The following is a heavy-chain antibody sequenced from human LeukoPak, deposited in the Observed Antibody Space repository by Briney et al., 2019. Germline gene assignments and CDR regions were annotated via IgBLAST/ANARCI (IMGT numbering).Heavy chain of an antibody. CDR3: ARDRWGDYYGSGSSDY. D-gene: IGHD3-10*01. Sequence: GGSLRLSCAASGFTFSSYSMNWVRQAPGKGLEWVSSISSSSSYIYYADSVKGRFTISRDNAKNSLYLQMNSLRAEDTAVYYCARDRWGDYYGSGSSDYWGQGTLVTVSS. V-gene: IGHV3-21*01. CDR2: ISSSSSYI. CDR1: GFTFSSYS. J-gene: IGHJ4*02.